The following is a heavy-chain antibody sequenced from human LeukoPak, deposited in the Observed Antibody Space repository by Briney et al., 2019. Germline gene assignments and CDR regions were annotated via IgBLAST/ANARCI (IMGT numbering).Heavy chain of an antibody. CDR3: ARDGPTAAPFDY. J-gene: IGHJ4*02. D-gene: IGHD2-2*01. CDR1: GYRFTSYD. Sequence: ASVKVSCKASGYRFTSYDMHWVRQAPGQGLEWMGIINTSGGSTSYAQRFQGRVAMTRDTSTTTVSMEVNSLTSEDTAVYFCARDGPTAAPFDYWGQGTLVTVSS. CDR2: INTSGGST. V-gene: IGHV1-46*01.